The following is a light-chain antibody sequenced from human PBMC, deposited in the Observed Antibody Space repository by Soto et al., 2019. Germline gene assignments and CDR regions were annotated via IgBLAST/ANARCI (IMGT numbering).Light chain of an antibody. CDR2: EVT. Sequence: QSALTQPASVSGSPGQSITISCTGSSSDVGAYHFVSWYQHHPGKAPKLILYEVTARPSGVSSRFSGSKSGNTASLTISGLQADDKANYYCSSYTSSNTPYVFGTGTKVTVL. V-gene: IGLV2-14*01. CDR3: SSYTSSNTPYV. J-gene: IGLJ1*01. CDR1: SSDVGAYHF.